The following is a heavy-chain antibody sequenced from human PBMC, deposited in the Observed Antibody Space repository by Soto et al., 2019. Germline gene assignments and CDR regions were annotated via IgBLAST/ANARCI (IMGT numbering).Heavy chain of an antibody. J-gene: IGHJ5*02. CDR2: ISHSGIT. CDR3: ARVPDR. D-gene: IGHD2-2*01. Sequence: SETLSLTCAVHGGFLSDYYWSWIRQPPGKGLEWIGYISHSGITNYNPSLKSRVTISVDRSKNQFSLNLTSVTAADTAVYYCARVPDRWGQGTLVTVSS. CDR1: GGFLSDYY. V-gene: IGHV4-34*01.